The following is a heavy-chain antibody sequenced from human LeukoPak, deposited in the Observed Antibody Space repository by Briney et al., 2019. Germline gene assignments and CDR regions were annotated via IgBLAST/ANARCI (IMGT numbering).Heavy chain of an antibody. CDR2: MNPNSGNT. D-gene: IGHD6-19*01. CDR3: ARGLSRVWLVRGRARDFDY. Sequence: ASVEVSCKASGYTFTSYDINWVRQATGQGLEWMGWMNPNSGNTGYAQKFQGRVTMTRNTSISTAYMELSSLRSEDTAVYYCARGLSRVWLVRGRARDFDYWGQGTLVTVSS. V-gene: IGHV1-8*01. CDR1: GYTFTSYD. J-gene: IGHJ4*02.